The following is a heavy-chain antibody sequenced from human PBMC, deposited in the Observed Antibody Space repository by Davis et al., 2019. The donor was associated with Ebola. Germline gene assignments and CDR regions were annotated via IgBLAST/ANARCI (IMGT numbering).Heavy chain of an antibody. D-gene: IGHD6-25*01. J-gene: IGHJ6*04. CDR1: GFTFSDYY. Sequence: GESLKISCAASGFTFSDYYMTWIRQAPGKGLEWVANIKQDGSEKYYVDSVKGRFTISRDNAKNSLYLQMNSLRAEDTAVYYCATKRGMDVWGKGTTVTVSS. CDR2: IKQDGSEK. V-gene: IGHV3-7*01. CDR3: ATKRGMDV.